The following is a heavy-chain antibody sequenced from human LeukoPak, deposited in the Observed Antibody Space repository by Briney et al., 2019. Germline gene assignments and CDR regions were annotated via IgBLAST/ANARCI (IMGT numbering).Heavy chain of an antibody. V-gene: IGHV1-8*01. CDR3: ARAKGGIAAAGDDY. CDR2: MNPDTGNS. CDR1: GYTFSSYD. Sequence: ASVKVSCKGSGYTFSSYDINWVRQATGQGLEWMGWMNPDTGNSGYAQKFQGRVTMTRDTSISTAYMELSSLRSDDTAVYYCARAKGGIAAAGDDYWGQGTLVTVSS. J-gene: IGHJ4*02. D-gene: IGHD6-13*01.